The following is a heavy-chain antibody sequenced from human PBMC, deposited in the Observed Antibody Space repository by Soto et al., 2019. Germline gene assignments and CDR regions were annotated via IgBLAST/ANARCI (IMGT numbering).Heavy chain of an antibody. Sequence: ASVKVSCKASGYTLTTFAIHWVRQAPGQSLEWMGWINPDNGNTKYSQKFQGRVTFIRDTSANTAYMELSSLRSEDTAVYYCARDNFYGQPLWPEAFDIRGQGTMVTGSS. CDR2: INPDNGNT. V-gene: IGHV1-3*01. CDR1: GYTLTTFA. D-gene: IGHD3-3*01. CDR3: ARDNFYGQPLWPEAFDI. J-gene: IGHJ3*02.